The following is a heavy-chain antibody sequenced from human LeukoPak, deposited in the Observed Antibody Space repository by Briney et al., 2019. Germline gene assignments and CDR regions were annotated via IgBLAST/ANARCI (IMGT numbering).Heavy chain of an antibody. CDR1: GGTFSSYA. D-gene: IGHD6-13*01. Sequence: SVKVSCKASGGTFSSYAISWVRQAPGQGLEWMGRIIPILGIANYAQKFRGRVTITADKSTSTAYMELSSLRSEDTAVYYCARGLAAGMYYFDYWGQGTLVTVSS. J-gene: IGHJ4*02. CDR2: IIPILGIA. V-gene: IGHV1-69*04. CDR3: ARGLAAGMYYFDY.